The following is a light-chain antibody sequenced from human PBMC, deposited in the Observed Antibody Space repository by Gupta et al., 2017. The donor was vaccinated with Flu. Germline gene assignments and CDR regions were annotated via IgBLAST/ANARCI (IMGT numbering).Light chain of an antibody. J-gene: IGLJ3*02. CDR1: RSNIGGNI. Sequence: SVLTQPASASGTPGQRVTTSCSGSRSNIGGNIVNWYQQLPGTAPKLLIYSDDQRPSGVPDRFSGSKSGTSASLAISGLQSEDEADYYCSAWDGSLRGHVFGGGTKLTVL. CDR2: SDD. V-gene: IGLV1-44*01. CDR3: SAWDGSLRGHV.